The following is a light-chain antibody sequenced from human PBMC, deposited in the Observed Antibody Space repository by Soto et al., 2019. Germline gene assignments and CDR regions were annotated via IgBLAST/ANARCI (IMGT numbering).Light chain of an antibody. CDR3: QQYDNWLPYT. CDR1: QSVTRN. Sequence: ETVMTQSPVTLSVSPGETATLSCRASQSVTRNLAWYQQKPGQPPRLLIYGASTRATGIPARFSGSGSGTEFTLTITSLQSEDFAVYYCQQYDNWLPYTFGQGTKLEIK. CDR2: GAS. V-gene: IGKV3-15*01. J-gene: IGKJ2*01.